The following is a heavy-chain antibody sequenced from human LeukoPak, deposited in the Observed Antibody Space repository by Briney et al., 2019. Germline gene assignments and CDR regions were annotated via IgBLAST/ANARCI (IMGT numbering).Heavy chain of an antibody. V-gene: IGHV3-21*01. D-gene: IGHD3-10*01. CDR3: ASMVRGVIDAFDI. Sequence: KTGGSPRLSCAASGFTFSSYSMNWVRQAPGKGLEWVSSISSSSSYIYYADSVKGRFTISRDNAKNSLYLQMNSLRAEDTAVYYCASMVRGVIDAFDIWGQGTMVTVSS. CDR2: ISSSSSYI. CDR1: GFTFSSYS. J-gene: IGHJ3*02.